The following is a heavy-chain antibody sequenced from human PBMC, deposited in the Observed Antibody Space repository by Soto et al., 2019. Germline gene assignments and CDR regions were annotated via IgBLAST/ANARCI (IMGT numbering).Heavy chain of an antibody. Sequence: ASVKVSCKVSGYTLTELSMHWVRQAPGKGLEWMGGFDPEDGETIYAQKFQGRVTMTEDTSTETAYMELSSLRSEDTAVYYCATAKPAGYSSGWYGFDYWGQGTLVTVSS. V-gene: IGHV1-24*01. CDR3: ATAKPAGYSSGWYGFDY. CDR1: GYTLTELS. CDR2: FDPEDGET. J-gene: IGHJ4*02. D-gene: IGHD6-19*01.